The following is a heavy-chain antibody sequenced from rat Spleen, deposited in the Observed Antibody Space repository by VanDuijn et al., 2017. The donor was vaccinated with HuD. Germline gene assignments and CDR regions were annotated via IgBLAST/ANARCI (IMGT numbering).Heavy chain of an antibody. CDR2: ISTGGGNT. J-gene: IGHJ1*01. D-gene: IGHD1-1*01. CDR3: AREDYYNGNWYFDF. CDR1: GFTFTNYY. Sequence: EVQLVESGGGLVQPGRSMKLSCAASGFTFTNYYMAWLRQAPTKGLEWVASISTGGGNTYYRDSVKGQFTISRDNAKSSLYLQMNSLKSEDTATYYCAREDYYNGNWYFDFWGPGTMVTVSS. V-gene: IGHV5-25*01.